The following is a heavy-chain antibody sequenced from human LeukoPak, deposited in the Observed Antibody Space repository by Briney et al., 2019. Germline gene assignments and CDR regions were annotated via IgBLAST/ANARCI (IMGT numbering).Heavy chain of an antibody. CDR1: GGPISSSSYY. CDR3: ARVDPTDYYGSGSQFDY. Sequence: PSETLSLTCTVSGGPISSSSYYWGWIRQPPGKGLEWIGSIYYSGSTYYNPSLKSRVTISVDTSKNQFSLKLSSVTAADTAVYYCARVDPTDYYGSGSQFDYWGQGTLVTVSS. CDR2: IYYSGST. J-gene: IGHJ4*02. V-gene: IGHV4-39*07. D-gene: IGHD3-10*01.